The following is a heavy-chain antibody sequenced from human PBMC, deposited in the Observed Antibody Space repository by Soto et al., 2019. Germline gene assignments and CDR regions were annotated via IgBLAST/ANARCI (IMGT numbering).Heavy chain of an antibody. CDR2: LFYGGTV. D-gene: IGHD2-8*01. V-gene: IGHV4-39*02. CDR3: TRESRTCVCFVN. CDR1: GVSITSSSYL. Sequence: SETLSLTCSVSGVSITSSSYLWGWIRQSPEMGLEWIGTLFYGGTVDYNPSLKTRATISADTSKNQVSLRLTSVTAADTAVYYCTRESRTCVCFVNRGDVNLVTVSS. J-gene: IGHJ4*01.